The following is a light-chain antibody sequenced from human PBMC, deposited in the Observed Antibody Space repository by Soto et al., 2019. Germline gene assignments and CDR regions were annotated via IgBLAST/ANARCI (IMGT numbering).Light chain of an antibody. CDR1: TSDFGGYNY. Sequence: SVLTQPASVSGSPGQSITISCPGTTSDFGGYNYVSWYQQHPGKAPKLMIYDVLNRPSGVSNRFSGSKSVNTASLTISGLQAEDEADYYCSSYTTVSTYVFGTGTKVTV. CDR3: SSYTTVSTYV. CDR2: DVL. V-gene: IGLV2-14*01. J-gene: IGLJ1*01.